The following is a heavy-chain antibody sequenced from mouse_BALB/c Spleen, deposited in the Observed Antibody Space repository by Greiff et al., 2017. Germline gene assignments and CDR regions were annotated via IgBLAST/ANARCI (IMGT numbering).Heavy chain of an antibody. CDR1: GYSITSDYA. V-gene: IGHV3-2*02. CDR2: ISYSGST. J-gene: IGHJ1*01. CDR3: ARGGPYWYFDV. Sequence: VQLKESGPGLVKPSQSLSLTCTVTGYSITSDYAWNWIRQFPGNKLEWMGYISYSGSTSYNPSLKSRISITRDTSKNQFFLQLNSVTTEDTATYYCARGGPYWYFDVWGAGTTVTVSS.